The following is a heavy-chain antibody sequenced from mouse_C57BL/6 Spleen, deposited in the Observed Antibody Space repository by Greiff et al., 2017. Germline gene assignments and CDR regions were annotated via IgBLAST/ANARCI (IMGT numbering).Heavy chain of an antibody. J-gene: IGHJ4*01. Sequence: EVKLVESGGGLVKPGGSLKLSCAASGFTFSSYAMSWVRQTPEKRLEWVATISDGGSYTYYPDNVKGRFTISRDNAKNNLYLQMSHLKSEDTAMYYCARDRPYPMDYWGQGTSVTVSS. CDR3: ARDRPYPMDY. CDR2: ISDGGSYT. V-gene: IGHV5-4*01. CDR1: GFTFSSYA.